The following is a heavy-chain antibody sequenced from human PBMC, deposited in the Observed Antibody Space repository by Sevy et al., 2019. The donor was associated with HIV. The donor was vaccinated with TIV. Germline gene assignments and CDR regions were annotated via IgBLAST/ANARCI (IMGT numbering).Heavy chain of an antibody. CDR3: ARLFYGSADY. D-gene: IGHD3-10*01. J-gene: IGHJ4*02. Sequence: GGSLRLSCAASGFTFSSYWMSWVRQAPGKGLEWVATINQDGSETFYVESVKGRFTITRHNPRKSLYLQMNSLSAEDTAVYYCARLFYGSADYWGQGTLVTVSS. V-gene: IGHV3-7*01. CDR1: GFTFSSYW. CDR2: INQDGSET.